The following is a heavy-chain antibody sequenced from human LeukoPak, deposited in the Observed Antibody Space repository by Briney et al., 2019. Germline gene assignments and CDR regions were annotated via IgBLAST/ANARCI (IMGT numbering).Heavy chain of an antibody. V-gene: IGHV3-23*01. CDR3: AKDLMVGASPVVFDY. CDR2: ISGNGDST. J-gene: IGHJ4*02. CDR1: GFSFSTYA. Sequence: GGSLRLSCAASGFSFSTYAMSWARQAPGKGLECVSTISGNGDSTYYADSVKGRFTISRDNSKNTLYLQMNSLRAEDTAVYYCAKDLMVGASPVVFDYWGQGTLVTVSS. D-gene: IGHD1-26*01.